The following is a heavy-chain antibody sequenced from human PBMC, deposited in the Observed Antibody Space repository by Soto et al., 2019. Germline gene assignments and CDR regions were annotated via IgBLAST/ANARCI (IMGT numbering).Heavy chain of an antibody. D-gene: IGHD3-22*01. CDR3: ARFYYDSSGYLPSPYYYYYGMDV. J-gene: IGHJ6*02. V-gene: IGHV3-7*04. CDR2: IKQDGSEK. CDR1: GFTFSSYW. Sequence: EVQLVESGGGLVQPGGSLRLSCAASGFTFSSYWMSWVRQAPGKGLEWVANIKQDGSEKYYVDSVKGRFTISRDNAKKSMYLQMNSLRDEDTAVYYCARFYYDSSGYLPSPYYYYYGMDVWGQGTTVTVSS.